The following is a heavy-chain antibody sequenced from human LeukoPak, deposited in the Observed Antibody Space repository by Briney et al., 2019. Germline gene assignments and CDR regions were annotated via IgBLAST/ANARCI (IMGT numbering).Heavy chain of an antibody. V-gene: IGHV3-7*05. CDR1: LSTLSTYW. J-gene: IGHJ4*02. Sequence: GGSLRLSCAASLSTLSTYWMTWFRQTPGGGLEWVASLKQDGSDKYYVDSVKGRFTISRGNAGNSLYLQMNSLRAEDTAVYYCARETRGAVGSYWGQGTLVTVSS. D-gene: IGHD6-19*01. CDR3: ARETRGAVGSY. CDR2: LKQDGSDK.